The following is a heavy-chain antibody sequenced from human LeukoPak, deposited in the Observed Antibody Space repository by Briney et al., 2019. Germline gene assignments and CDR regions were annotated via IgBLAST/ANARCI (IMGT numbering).Heavy chain of an antibody. V-gene: IGHV3-48*04. CDR3: ARVGAWFGEFYFDY. CDR2: ISSSSSTM. D-gene: IGHD3-10*01. J-gene: IGHJ4*02. Sequence: GGSLRLSCAASGFTFSSYSMNWVRQAPGKGLEWVSYISSSSSTMYYADSVKGRFTISRDNAKNSLYLQMNSLRAEDTAVYYCARVGAWFGEFYFDYWGQGTLVTVSS. CDR1: GFTFSSYS.